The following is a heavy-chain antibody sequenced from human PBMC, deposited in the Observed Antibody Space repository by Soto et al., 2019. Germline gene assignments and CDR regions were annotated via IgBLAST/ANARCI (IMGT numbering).Heavy chain of an antibody. J-gene: IGHJ5*02. V-gene: IGHV4-34*01. CDR2: INHSGST. D-gene: IGHD6-13*01. Sequence: PAKTLSLTCCVYVGSFSGYYWNWSRQPPGKGLEWIGEINHSGSTNYNPSLKSRVTVSVDTSKNQFSLKLSSVTAADTAVYYCARGPRKDSSNWYNWFDPWSQGTLVTVSS. CDR3: ARGPRKDSSNWYNWFDP. CDR1: VGSFSGYY.